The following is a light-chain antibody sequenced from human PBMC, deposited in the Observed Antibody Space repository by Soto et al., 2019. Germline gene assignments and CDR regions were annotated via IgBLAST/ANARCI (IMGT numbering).Light chain of an antibody. CDR2: AAS. CDR1: QSIDIY. V-gene: IGKV1-39*01. CDR3: QQSYSSPLT. Sequence: DIQMTQSPSSLSASVGESVTITCQASQSIDIYLNWYQQKPGKAPKVLIHAASSLQSGVPSRFSGSGSGTDCTLTISSLQPEDVATYYCQQSYSSPLTLGPGTKVDIK. J-gene: IGKJ3*01.